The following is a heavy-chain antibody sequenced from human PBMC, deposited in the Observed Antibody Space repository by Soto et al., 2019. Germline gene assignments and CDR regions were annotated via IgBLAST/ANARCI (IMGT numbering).Heavy chain of an antibody. V-gene: IGHV3-74*01. CDR1: GLTFSNYW. D-gene: IGHD3-22*01. Sequence: PGGSLRLSCAASGLTFSNYWMHWVRQAPGKGLVWVSRISSDGSSTSYADSVKGRFTISRDNAKNTVYLQMNSLRAEDTAVYYCARGINYYDSSGDSWFDPWGQGTLVTVSS. J-gene: IGHJ5*02. CDR2: ISSDGSST. CDR3: ARGINYYDSSGDSWFDP.